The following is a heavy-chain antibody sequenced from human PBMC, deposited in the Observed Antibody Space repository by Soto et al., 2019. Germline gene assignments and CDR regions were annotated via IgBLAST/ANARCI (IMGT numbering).Heavy chain of an antibody. CDR3: ARAPGFYGDFFDY. CDR1: GFTFSSYG. CDR2: IWYGGST. Sequence: GGSLRLSCAASGFTFSSYGMHWVRQAPGKGLEWVAVIWYGGSTSYADSVKGRFTISRDNAKNSLYLQMNSLRVEDTALYYCARAPGFYGDFFDYWGQGTLVTVSS. D-gene: IGHD4-17*01. J-gene: IGHJ4*02. V-gene: IGHV3-33*01.